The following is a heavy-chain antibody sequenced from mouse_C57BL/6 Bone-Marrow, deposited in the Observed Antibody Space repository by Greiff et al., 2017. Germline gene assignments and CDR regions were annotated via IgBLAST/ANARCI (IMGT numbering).Heavy chain of an antibody. J-gene: IGHJ4*01. CDR3: ARVRRYYYAMDY. CDR1: GFTFSSYA. V-gene: IGHV5-4*03. CDR2: ISDGGSYT. Sequence: EVMLVESGGGLVKPGGSLKLSCAASGFTFSSYAMSWVRQTPEKRLEWVATISDGGSYTYYPDNVKGRFTISRDNAKNNLYLQMSHLKSEDTAMYYCARVRRYYYAMDYWGQGTSVTVSS.